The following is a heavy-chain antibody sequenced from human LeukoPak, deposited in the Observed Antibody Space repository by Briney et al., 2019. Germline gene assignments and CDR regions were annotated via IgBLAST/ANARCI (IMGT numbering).Heavy chain of an antibody. J-gene: IGHJ3*02. Sequence: SETLSLTFTVSGGSISSSSYYWGWIRQPPGKGLEWIGSIYYSGSTYYNPSLKSRVTISVDTSKNQFSLKLSSVTAADTAVYYCARVLNSGSYASAFDIWGQGTMVTVSS. CDR1: GGSISSSSYY. D-gene: IGHD1-26*01. V-gene: IGHV4-39*07. CDR2: IYYSGST. CDR3: ARVLNSGSYASAFDI.